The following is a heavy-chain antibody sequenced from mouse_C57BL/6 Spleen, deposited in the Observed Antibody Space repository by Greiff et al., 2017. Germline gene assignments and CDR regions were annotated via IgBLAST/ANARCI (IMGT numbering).Heavy chain of an antibody. J-gene: IGHJ4*01. CDR2: INPNNGGT. V-gene: IGHV1-22*01. Sequence: VQLQQSGPELVKPGASVKMSCKASGYTFTDYNMHWVKQSHGKSLEWIGYINPNNGGTSYNQKFKGKATLTVNKSSSTAYMELRSLTSEDSAVYDCARAYYSNYIYAMDYWGQGTSVTVSS. CDR3: ARAYYSNYIYAMDY. CDR1: GYTFTDYN. D-gene: IGHD2-5*01.